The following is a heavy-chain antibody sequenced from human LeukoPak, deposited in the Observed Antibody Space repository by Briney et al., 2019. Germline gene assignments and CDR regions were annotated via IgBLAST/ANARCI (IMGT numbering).Heavy chain of an antibody. CDR1: GFTFSSYA. J-gene: IGHJ3*02. Sequence: PGGSLRLSCAASGFTFSSYAMHWVRQAPGKGLEWVTIISYDGTNKYYADSVKGRFTISRDNSKNTLFLQMNSLRVEDTAVYYCARSNYYDSRSWGFDIWGQGTMVTVSS. V-gene: IGHV3-30*04. D-gene: IGHD3-22*01. CDR3: ARSNYYDSRSWGFDI. CDR2: ISYDGTNK.